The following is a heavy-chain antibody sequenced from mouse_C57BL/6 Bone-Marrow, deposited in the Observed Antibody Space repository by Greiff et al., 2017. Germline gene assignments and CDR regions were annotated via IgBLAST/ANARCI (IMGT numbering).Heavy chain of an antibody. Sequence: VQLQQSGAELMKPGASVKLSCKATGYTFTGYWIEWVKQRPGHGLEWIGEILPGSGSTNYNEKFKGKATFTADTSSNTADMQLSSLTTEDSAIFYGARFYDDDDGPSHYYAMDYWGQGTSVTVSS. J-gene: IGHJ4*01. CDR1: GYTFTGYW. CDR2: ILPGSGST. CDR3: ARFYDDDDGPSHYYAMDY. V-gene: IGHV1-9*01. D-gene: IGHD2-4*01.